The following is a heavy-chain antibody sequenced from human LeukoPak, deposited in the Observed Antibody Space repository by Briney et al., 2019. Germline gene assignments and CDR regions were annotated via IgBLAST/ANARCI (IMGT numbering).Heavy chain of an antibody. CDR1: GFTFSSYA. CDR2: ISGSGGTT. Sequence: GGSLRLSCAASGFTFSSYAMSWVRQAPGKGLEWVSSISGSGGTTYYANSVKGRFTISRDNSKSTLYLQMNSLRAEDTAVYYCAKDHFRLSTGWFDPWGQGTLVTVSS. V-gene: IGHV3-23*01. CDR3: AKDHFRLSTGWFDP. D-gene: IGHD2/OR15-2a*01. J-gene: IGHJ5*02.